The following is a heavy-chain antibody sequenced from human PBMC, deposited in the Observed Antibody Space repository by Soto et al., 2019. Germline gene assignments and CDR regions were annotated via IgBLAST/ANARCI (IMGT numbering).Heavy chain of an antibody. CDR1: GYSFPDYY. Sequence: ASVKVSCKASGYSFPDYYMHWIRQAPGQGLEWMGWIAPHRDGTEFAQKFQGRITLTGDTSTSTAYMELKGLTSADTAVYFCARGPYGDNAFDIWGQGTVVTVSS. CDR2: IAPHRDGT. D-gene: IGHD4-17*01. V-gene: IGHV1-2*02. J-gene: IGHJ3*02. CDR3: ARGPYGDNAFDI.